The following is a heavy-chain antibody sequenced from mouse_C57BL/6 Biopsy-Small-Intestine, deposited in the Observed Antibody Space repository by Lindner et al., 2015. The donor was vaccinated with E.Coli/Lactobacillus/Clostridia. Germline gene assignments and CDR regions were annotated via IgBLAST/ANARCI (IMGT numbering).Heavy chain of an antibody. D-gene: IGHD1-1*01. CDR1: GFAFTNYL. CDR3: ARNYDSSWRVDY. V-gene: IGHV1-54*01. Sequence: VQLQESGAELVRPGTSVKVSCKASGFAFTNYLIEWVKQRPGQGLEWIGVINPGSGGTNYNEKFKGKATLTADKSSSTAYMQLSSLTSEDSAVYFCARNYDSSWRVDYVGQGTTLTVSS. J-gene: IGHJ2*01. CDR2: INPGSGGT.